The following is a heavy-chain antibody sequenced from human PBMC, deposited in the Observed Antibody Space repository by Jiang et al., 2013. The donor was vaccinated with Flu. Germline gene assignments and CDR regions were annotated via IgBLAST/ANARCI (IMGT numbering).Heavy chain of an antibody. D-gene: IGHD3-10*01. Sequence: TGAEVKKPGSSVRVSCKASGGTISSYNINWVRQAPGQGLEWMGGIIPMFRSTNYAQRFLGRVTITADESASTVYMDLTSLTSEDTAVYYCARAQPGNSYGLGSVYWGQG. J-gene: IGHJ4*02. CDR2: IIPMFRST. CDR3: ARAQPGNSYGLGSVY. V-gene: IGHV1-69*01. CDR1: GGTISSYN.